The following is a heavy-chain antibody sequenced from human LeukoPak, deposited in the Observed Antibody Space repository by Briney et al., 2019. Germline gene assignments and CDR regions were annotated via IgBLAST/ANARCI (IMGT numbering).Heavy chain of an antibody. CDR3: ARDHGSSGWYETVDY. Sequence: GGSLRLSCAASGFTFSTFAMHWVRQAPGKGLEWVAVISYDGNNKYYADSVKGRFTISRDNSKNTLYLQMNSLRVEDMAVYYCARDHGSSGWYETVDYWGQGTLVTVSS. V-gene: IGHV3-30-3*01. D-gene: IGHD6-19*01. CDR2: ISYDGNNK. CDR1: GFTFSTFA. J-gene: IGHJ4*02.